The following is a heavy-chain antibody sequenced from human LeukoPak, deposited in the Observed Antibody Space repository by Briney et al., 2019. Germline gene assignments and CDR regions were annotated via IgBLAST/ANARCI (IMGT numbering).Heavy chain of an antibody. J-gene: IGHJ4*02. CDR2: ISSSSSYI. D-gene: IGHD1-26*01. CDR3: ARGASGSYFILGY. Sequence: GGSLRLSCAASGFTFSSYSMNWVRQAPGKGLEWVSSISSSSSYIYYADSVKGRFTISRDNAKHSLYLQMNSLRAEDTAVYFCARGASGSYFILGYWGQGTLVTVSS. V-gene: IGHV3-21*01. CDR1: GFTFSSYS.